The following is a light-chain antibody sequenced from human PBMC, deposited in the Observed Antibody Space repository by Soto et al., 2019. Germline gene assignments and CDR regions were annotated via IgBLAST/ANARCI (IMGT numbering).Light chain of an antibody. CDR2: KAS. Sequence: DIQMTQSPSTLSASVGDRVTITCRASPSLSRWLAWYQQTPGKAPKLLIYKASSLESGVPSRFSGSGSGTEFTLTISSLQPDDFATYYCQQHNSYPWTFGQGTKVDIK. V-gene: IGKV1-5*03. CDR1: PSLSRW. J-gene: IGKJ1*01. CDR3: QQHNSYPWT.